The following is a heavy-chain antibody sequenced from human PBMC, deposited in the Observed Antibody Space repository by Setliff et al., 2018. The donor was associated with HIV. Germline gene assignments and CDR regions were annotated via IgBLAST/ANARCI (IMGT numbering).Heavy chain of an antibody. J-gene: IGHJ4*02. CDR2: INTDGNST. V-gene: IGHV3-74*01. Sequence: GGSLRLSCSASGFTFSSHWMHWVRQAPGKGLVWVSLINTDGNSTSYAGSVKGRFTISRDNAKNTLYLQMHSLTAEDTAVYYCAKDLSWGASDYWGQGTLVTVSS. CDR1: GFTFSSHW. CDR3: AKDLSWGASDY. D-gene: IGHD7-27*01.